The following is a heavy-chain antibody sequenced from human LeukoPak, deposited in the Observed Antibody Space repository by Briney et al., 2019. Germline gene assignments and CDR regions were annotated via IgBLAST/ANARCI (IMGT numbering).Heavy chain of an antibody. V-gene: IGHV4-39*01. CDR2: IYYSGST. D-gene: IGHD2-2*02. CDR1: GGSISSSNYY. Sequence: SETLSLTCTVSGGSISSSNYYWGWIRQPPGKGLEWIGSIYYSGSTYYNPSLKSRVTISVDTSKNQFSLKLSSVTAADTAVYYCARHLDCSSTSCYIGSWFDPWGQGTLVTVSS. CDR3: ARHLDCSSTSCYIGSWFDP. J-gene: IGHJ5*02.